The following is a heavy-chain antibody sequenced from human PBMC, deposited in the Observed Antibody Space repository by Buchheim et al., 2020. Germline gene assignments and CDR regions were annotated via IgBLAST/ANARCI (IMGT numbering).Heavy chain of an antibody. D-gene: IGHD3-3*01. Sequence: EVQLLESGGGLVQPGGSLRLSCAASGFTFSSYAMSWVRQAPGKGLEWVSAISGSGGSTYYADSVKGRFTLSRENSKNTLYLQMNSLRAEDTAVYYCAKEGYDFWSGYYIDYYYGMDVWGQGTT. J-gene: IGHJ6*02. CDR3: AKEGYDFWSGYYIDYYYGMDV. CDR2: ISGSGGST. V-gene: IGHV3-23*01. CDR1: GFTFSSYA.